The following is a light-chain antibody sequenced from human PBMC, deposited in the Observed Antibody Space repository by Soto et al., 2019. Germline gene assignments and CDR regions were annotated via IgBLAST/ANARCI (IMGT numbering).Light chain of an antibody. CDR1: QTVSTF. J-gene: IGKJ1*01. CDR3: QQSYSTPWT. Sequence: EIVLTQAPDTLSLSPGERATLSCRASQTVSTFLAWYQQKPGQAPRLIVYDASKRAPGIPARFIGSGSGTDFTLTVSSLEPEDFATYYCQQSYSTPWTFGQGTKVDTK. CDR2: DAS. V-gene: IGKV3-11*01.